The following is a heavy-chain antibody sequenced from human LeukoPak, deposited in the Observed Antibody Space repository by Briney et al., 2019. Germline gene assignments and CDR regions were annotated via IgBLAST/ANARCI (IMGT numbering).Heavy chain of an antibody. D-gene: IGHD6-6*01. CDR3: ARGLYSSSP. V-gene: IGHV3-23*01. CDR2: ISGSGGST. J-gene: IGHJ4*02. CDR1: GFTFSDYA. Sequence: PGGSLRLSCAASGFTFSDYAMNWVRRAPGKGLEWVSAISGSGGSTYYADSVKGRFTISRDNSKNTLYLQMNSLRAKDTAVYYCARGLYSSSPWGQGILVTVSS.